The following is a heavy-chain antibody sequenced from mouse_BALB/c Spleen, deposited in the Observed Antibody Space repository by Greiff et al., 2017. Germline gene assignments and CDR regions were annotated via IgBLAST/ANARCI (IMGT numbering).Heavy chain of an antibody. CDR3: ARDAWGGRFAY. V-gene: IGHV7-1*02. CDR2: SRNKANDYTT. Sequence: EVHLVESGGGLVQPGGSLRLSCATSGLTFSDFYMEWVRQPPGKRLEWIAASRNKANDYTTEYSASVKGRFIVSRDTSQSILYLQMNALRAEDTAIYYCARDAWGGRFAYWGQGTLVTVSA. J-gene: IGHJ3*01. CDR1: GLTFSDFY. D-gene: IGHD3-3*01.